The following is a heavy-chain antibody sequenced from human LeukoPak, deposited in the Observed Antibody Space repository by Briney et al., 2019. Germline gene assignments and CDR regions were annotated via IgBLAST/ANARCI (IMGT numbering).Heavy chain of an antibody. CDR2: ISSSSSTI. CDR3: AREYGTSFIGLYYYYYYMDV. V-gene: IGHV3-48*01. CDR1: GFTFSSYS. Sequence: PGGSLRLSCAASGFTFSSYSMNWVRQAPGKGLEWVSYISSSSSTIYYADSVKGRFTISRDNAKNSLYLQMNSLRAEDTAVYYCAREYGTSFIGLYYYYYYMDVWGKGTTVTVSS. D-gene: IGHD1-7*01. J-gene: IGHJ6*03.